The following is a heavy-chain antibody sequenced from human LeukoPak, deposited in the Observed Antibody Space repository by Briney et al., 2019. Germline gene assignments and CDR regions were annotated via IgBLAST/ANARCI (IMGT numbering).Heavy chain of an antibody. CDR2: INPHSGGT. CDR3: VREGNELLSKNFDY. Sequence: ASVKVSCKASGFTFTGYYVHWVRQAPGQGLEWMGYINPHSGGTNSPQKFQGRVTMTTDTSMSAAYMELSSLISDDTAMYYCVREGNELLSKNFDYWGQGTLVTVSS. D-gene: IGHD2-21*02. J-gene: IGHJ4*02. CDR1: GFTFTGYY. V-gene: IGHV1-2*02.